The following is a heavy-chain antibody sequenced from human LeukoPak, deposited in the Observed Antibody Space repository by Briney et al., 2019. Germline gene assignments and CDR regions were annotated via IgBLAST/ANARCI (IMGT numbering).Heavy chain of an antibody. Sequence: ASVKVSCRASGYTFTSYGISWVRQAPGQGLEWMGWISAYNGNTNYAQKLQGRVTMTTDTSTSTAYMELRSLRSDDTAVYYCARANWDTNWFDPWGQGTLVTVSS. J-gene: IGHJ5*02. CDR1: GYTFTSYG. CDR2: ISAYNGNT. CDR3: ARANWDTNWFDP. V-gene: IGHV1-18*01. D-gene: IGHD7-27*01.